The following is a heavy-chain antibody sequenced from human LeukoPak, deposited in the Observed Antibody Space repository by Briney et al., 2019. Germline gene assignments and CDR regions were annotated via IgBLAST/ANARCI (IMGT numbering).Heavy chain of an antibody. Sequence: ASVKASCKASGYTFTGYYMHWVRQAPGQGLEWMGWINPNSGGTNYAQKFQGRVTMTRDTSISTAYMELSRLRSDDTAVYYCARGDIVVVPAAPTDYWGQGTLVTVSS. CDR2: INPNSGGT. D-gene: IGHD2-2*01. J-gene: IGHJ4*02. CDR3: ARGDIVVVPAAPTDY. CDR1: GYTFTGYY. V-gene: IGHV1-2*02.